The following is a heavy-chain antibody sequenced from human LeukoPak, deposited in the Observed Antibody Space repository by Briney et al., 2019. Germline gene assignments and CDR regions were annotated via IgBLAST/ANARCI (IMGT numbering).Heavy chain of an antibody. CDR1: GYSFTSYW. J-gene: IGHJ4*02. CDR2: IYPSDSDT. V-gene: IGHV5-51*01. CDR3: ARRPGSYFDY. D-gene: IGHD1-26*01. Sequence: GESLKISCKGSGYSFTSYWIAWGRQMPGKGMEWMGIIYPSDSDTRYSPSFQGQVTISVDKSISTAYLQWSSLKASDTAMYYCARRPGSYFDYWGQGTLVTVSS.